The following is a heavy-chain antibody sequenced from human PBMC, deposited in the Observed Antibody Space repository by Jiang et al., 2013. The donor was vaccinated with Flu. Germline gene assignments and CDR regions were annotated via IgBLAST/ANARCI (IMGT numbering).Heavy chain of an antibody. CDR1: GFSFTAFF. CDR3: ARAEDSVD. Sequence: VQLVESGVEVKKPGASVKVSCKASGFSFTAFFIHWVRQAPGQGLEWMGSVNAYNGGPNYSRKFQGRVSMTRDTSISTAYMELSGLRSDDTAIYYCARAEDSVDWGQGTLVIVSS. CDR2: VNAYNGGP. D-gene: IGHD5/OR15-5a*01. V-gene: IGHV1-2*02. J-gene: IGHJ4*02.